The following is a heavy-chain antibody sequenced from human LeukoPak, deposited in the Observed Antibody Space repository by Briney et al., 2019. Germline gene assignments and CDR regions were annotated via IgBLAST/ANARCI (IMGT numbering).Heavy chain of an antibody. V-gene: IGHV4-39*07. CDR2: IYYSGST. Sequence: SETLSLTCTVSGGSISSSSYYWGWIRQPPGKGLEWIGSIYYSGSTYYNPSLKSRVTISVDTSKNQFSLKLSSVTAADTAVYYCARLAWLVRGWFDPWGQGTLVTVSS. CDR3: ARLAWLVRGWFDP. D-gene: IGHD6-19*01. CDR1: GGSISSSSYY. J-gene: IGHJ5*02.